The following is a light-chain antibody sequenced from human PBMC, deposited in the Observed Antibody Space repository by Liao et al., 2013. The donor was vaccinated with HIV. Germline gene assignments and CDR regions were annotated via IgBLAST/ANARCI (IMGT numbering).Light chain of an antibody. CDR2: QDN. V-gene: IGLV3-1*01. J-gene: IGLJ1*01. CDR1: YLGDKY. CDR3: QTWDRTTYV. Sequence: SYELTQSPSVSVSPGQTASITCSGDYLGDKYASWYQHKPGQAPMLVIYQDNKRPSGIPERFSGSNSGNTATLTISGTQAIDEADYYCQTWDRTTYVFGSGTKVTVL.